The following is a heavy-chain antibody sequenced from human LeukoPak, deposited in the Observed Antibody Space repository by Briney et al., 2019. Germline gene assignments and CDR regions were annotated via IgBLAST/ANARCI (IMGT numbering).Heavy chain of an antibody. CDR3: ATRDAFDI. V-gene: IGHV4-39*07. CDR2: ISYSGGP. CDR1: GGSISNNNHY. J-gene: IGHJ3*02. Sequence: SETLSLTCNVSGGSISNNNHYWGWIRQAPGKGLEWIGSISYSGGPFNSPSLQSRVTISADSSKNQFSLKLTSVTAADSAVYYCATRDAFDIWGQGTMVTVSS.